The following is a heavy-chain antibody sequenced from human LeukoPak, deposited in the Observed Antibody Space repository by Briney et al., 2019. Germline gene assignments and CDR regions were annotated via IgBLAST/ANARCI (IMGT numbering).Heavy chain of an antibody. CDR3: ARAVCPTIKFCDSSYFMDV. CDR1: GFSFDDLG. J-gene: IGHJ6*03. V-gene: IGHV3-20*04. Sequence: PGGSLRLSCAASGFSFDDLGMTWVRQVPGKGLEWVAGINWNGASTGYADSVRGRFTISRGNAKNSLYLQMNSLRAEDTALYYCARAVCPTIKFCDSSYFMDVWGKGTTVNVS. D-gene: IGHD6-6*01. CDR2: INWNGAST.